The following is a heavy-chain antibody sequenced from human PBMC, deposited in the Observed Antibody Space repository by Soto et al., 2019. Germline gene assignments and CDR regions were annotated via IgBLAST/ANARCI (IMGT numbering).Heavy chain of an antibody. CDR3: ARECGGDCSNAFDL. V-gene: IGHV3-66*01. CDR1: GFTVSSNC. Sequence: VQLVESGGGLVQPGGSLRLSCAASGFTVSSNCMNWVRQAPGKGLEWLSVLYSGAGTYYADSVKDRFTISRDNSKNTLYLQLNSLRAEDTAIYYCARECGGDCSNAFDLWGQGTMVTVSP. D-gene: IGHD2-21*01. CDR2: LYSGAGT. J-gene: IGHJ3*01.